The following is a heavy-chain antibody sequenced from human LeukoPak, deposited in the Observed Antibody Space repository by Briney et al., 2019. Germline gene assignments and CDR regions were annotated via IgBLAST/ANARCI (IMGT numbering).Heavy chain of an antibody. CDR3: ARGYGRADY. CDR1: GGSFSGYY. V-gene: IGHV4-34*01. D-gene: IGHD3-10*01. J-gene: IGHJ4*02. Sequence: SETLSLTCAVYGGSFSGYYWSWIRQPPGKGLEWIGEINQSGSTNYNPSLKSRVTISVDTSKNQFSLKLSSVTAADTAVYYCARGYGRADYWGQGTLVTVSS. CDR2: INQSGST.